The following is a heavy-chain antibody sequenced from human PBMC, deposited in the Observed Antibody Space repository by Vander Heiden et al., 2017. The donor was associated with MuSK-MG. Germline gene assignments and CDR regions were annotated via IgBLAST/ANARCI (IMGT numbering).Heavy chain of an antibody. CDR2: INWNSARI. J-gene: IGHJ4*02. CDR3: AKDLDSYGTDFDF. CDR1: GFPNREYA. Sequence: EVVLVESGGGLVQPGESLRLHCAASGFPNREYAMHWVRQAPGKGLEWVSGINWNSARIGYADSVKGRFTISRDNAKNSLYLQMNSLRAEDTALYYCAKDLDSYGTDFDFWGQGTLVTVSS. D-gene: IGHD5-18*01. V-gene: IGHV3-9*01.